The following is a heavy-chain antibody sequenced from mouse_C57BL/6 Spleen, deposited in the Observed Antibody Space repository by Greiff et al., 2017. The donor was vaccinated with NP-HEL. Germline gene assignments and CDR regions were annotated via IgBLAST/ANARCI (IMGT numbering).Heavy chain of an antibody. CDR3: ARHFTDYAMDY. J-gene: IGHJ4*01. CDR2: INPNNGGT. CDR1: GYTFTDYN. Sequence: DVKLQESGPELVKPGASVKIPCKASGYTFTDYNMDWVKQSHGKSLEWIGDINPNNGGTIYNQKFKGKATLTVDKSSSTAYMELRSLTSEDTAVYYCARHFTDYAMDYWGQGTSVTVSS. V-gene: IGHV1-18*01.